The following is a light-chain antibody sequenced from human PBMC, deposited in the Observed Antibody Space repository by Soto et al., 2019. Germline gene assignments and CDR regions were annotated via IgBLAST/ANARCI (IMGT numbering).Light chain of an antibody. Sequence: DIQMTQSPSSLSASVGDRVPITCRAGQSISSYLNWYQQKPGKAPKLLIYAASNLQSGVPSRFSGGGSGTDFTLTISGLQPEDVATYYCQQSYDTLTFGGGTKVEIK. CDR1: QSISSY. V-gene: IGKV1-39*01. J-gene: IGKJ4*01. CDR3: QQSYDTLT. CDR2: AAS.